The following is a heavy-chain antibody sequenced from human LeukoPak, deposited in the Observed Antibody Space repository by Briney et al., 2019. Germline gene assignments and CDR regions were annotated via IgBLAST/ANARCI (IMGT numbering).Heavy chain of an antibody. V-gene: IGHV3-53*01. J-gene: IGHJ1*01. Sequence: PGGSLRLSCAASGFTVSRNYMSWVRQAPGKGLEWVSVLYSGGSTNYADSVKGRFTISRDNSKNTLYLQMNSLRAEDTAVYYCARVRGYYDSRGYYFEYFDHWGQGTLVTVSS. CDR3: ARVRGYYDSRGYYFEYFDH. D-gene: IGHD3-22*01. CDR2: LYSGGST. CDR1: GFTVSRNY.